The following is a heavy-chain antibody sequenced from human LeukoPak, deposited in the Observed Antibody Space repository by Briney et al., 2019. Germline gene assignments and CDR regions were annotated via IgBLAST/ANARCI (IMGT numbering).Heavy chain of an antibody. CDR2: INHSGST. D-gene: IGHD6-6*01. V-gene: IGHV4-34*01. Sequence: SETLSLTCAVYGGSFSGYYWSWLRQPPGKGLEWIGEINHSGSTNYNPSLKSRVTISVDTSKNQFSLKLSSVTAADTAVYYCARNGAARYYYMDVWGKGTTVTVSS. CDR3: ARNGAARYYYMDV. J-gene: IGHJ6*03. CDR1: GGSFSGYY.